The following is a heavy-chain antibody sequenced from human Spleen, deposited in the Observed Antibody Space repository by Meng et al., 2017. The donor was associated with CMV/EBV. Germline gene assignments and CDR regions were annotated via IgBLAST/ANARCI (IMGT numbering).Heavy chain of an antibody. CDR1: GFTFSSFN. Sequence: GESLKISCAASGFTFSSFNMHWIRQAPGKGLEWVSSISSSRSYIYYADSVKGRFTISRDNAKNSLYLQMTSLRAEDTAVYYCARERLYQPLWGDALDIWGQGTMVTVSS. J-gene: IGHJ3*02. V-gene: IGHV3-21*01. D-gene: IGHD2-2*01. CDR3: ARERLYQPLWGDALDI. CDR2: ISSSRSYI.